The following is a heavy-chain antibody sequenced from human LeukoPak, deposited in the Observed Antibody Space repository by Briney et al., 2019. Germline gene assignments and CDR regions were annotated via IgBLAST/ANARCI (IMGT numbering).Heavy chain of an antibody. Sequence: SETLSLTCTVSGGSISSYYWSWIRQPPGKGLEWIGYIYYSGSTNYNPSLKSRVTILVDTSKNQFSLKLSSVTAADTAVYYCARAPYAYYYYGMDVWGQGTTVTVSS. CDR1: GGSISSYY. CDR2: IYYSGST. V-gene: IGHV4-59*01. D-gene: IGHD3-16*01. CDR3: ARAPYAYYYYGMDV. J-gene: IGHJ6*02.